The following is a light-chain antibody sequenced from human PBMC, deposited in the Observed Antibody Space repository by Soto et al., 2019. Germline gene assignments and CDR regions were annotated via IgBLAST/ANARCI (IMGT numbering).Light chain of an antibody. V-gene: IGLV2-14*01. J-gene: IGLJ2*01. Sequence: QAVVTQPASVSGSPGQSITISCTGTSSDVGGYNYVSWYQQHPGKAPKLMIYDVSNRPSGVSNRFSGSKSGNTASLTISGLQAEDEADYYCSSYTSSSTRVFGGGTQQTVL. CDR3: SSYTSSSTRV. CDR2: DVS. CDR1: SSDVGGYNY.